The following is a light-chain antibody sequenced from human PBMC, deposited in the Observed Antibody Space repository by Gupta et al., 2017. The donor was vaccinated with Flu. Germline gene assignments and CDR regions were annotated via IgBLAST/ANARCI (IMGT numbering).Light chain of an antibody. CDR2: DAS. CDR3: QQRSCLPMYT. V-gene: IGKV3-11*01. CDR1: QSVNIY. J-gene: IGKJ2*01. Sequence: EIVLTQSPATLSLSPGDRAILSCRASQSVNIYLAWYQQKPGQPPRLLMFDASKRAAGIPDRFSGSGYGTDFTLTISTGEPEDFAVYYCQQRSCLPMYTFGQGTKLE.